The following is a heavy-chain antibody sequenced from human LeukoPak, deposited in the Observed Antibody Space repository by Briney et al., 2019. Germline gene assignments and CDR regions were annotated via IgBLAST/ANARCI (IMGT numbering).Heavy chain of an antibody. J-gene: IGHJ4*02. CDR1: GGSFSGYY. CDR2: INHSGST. CDR3: ARSKRITMVRGVILYFDY. D-gene: IGHD3-10*01. V-gene: IGHV4-34*01. Sequence: KPSETLSLTCAVYGGSFSGYYWSWVRQPPGKGLEWLGEINHSGSTNYNPSLKSRVTISVDTSKNQFSLKLSSVTAADTAVYYCARSKRITMVRGVILYFDYWGQGTLVTVSS.